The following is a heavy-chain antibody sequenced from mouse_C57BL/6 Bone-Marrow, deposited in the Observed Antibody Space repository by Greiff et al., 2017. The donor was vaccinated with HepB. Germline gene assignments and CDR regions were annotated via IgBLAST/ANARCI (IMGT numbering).Heavy chain of an antibody. Sequence: QVQLQQPGAELVMPGASVKLSCKASGYTFTSYWMHWVKQRPGQGLEWIGEIDPSDSYTNYNQKFKGKSTLTVDKSSSTAYMQLSSLTSEDSAVYYCARRGDGYYWYFDVWGTGTTVTVSS. V-gene: IGHV1-69*01. D-gene: IGHD2-3*01. J-gene: IGHJ1*03. CDR1: GYTFTSYW. CDR2: IDPSDSYT. CDR3: ARRGDGYYWYFDV.